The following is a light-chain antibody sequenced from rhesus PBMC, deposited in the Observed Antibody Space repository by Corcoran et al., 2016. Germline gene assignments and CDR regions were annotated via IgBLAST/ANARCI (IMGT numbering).Light chain of an antibody. CDR1: QGTTNV. CDR2: KAA. J-gene: IGKJ3*01. Sequence: DIQMTQPPSSLSAPVADRVIITCRASQGTTNVFAWYPQKPGDTPKPRVYKAASLQGGIPSRFSGSGARTDFPHTISSLQSEECATYYCPHYSSTPVTFGPGTKLEIK. V-gene: IGKV1-22*01. CDR3: PHYSSTPVT.